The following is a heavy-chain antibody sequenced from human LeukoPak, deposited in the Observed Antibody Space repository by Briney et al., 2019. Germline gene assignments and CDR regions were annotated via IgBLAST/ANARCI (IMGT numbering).Heavy chain of an antibody. D-gene: IGHD3-9*01. V-gene: IGHV3-21*01. CDR3: ARGYDNFAY. CDR2: ISSSSSYI. Sequence: GGSLRLSCAASGFTFKTYTMHWVRQAPGMGLEWVSSISSSSSYIFYADSVKGRFTISRDNAKNSLYLQMSSLRAEDAAVYYCARGYDNFAYWGQGTLVTVSS. CDR1: GFTFKTYT. J-gene: IGHJ4*02.